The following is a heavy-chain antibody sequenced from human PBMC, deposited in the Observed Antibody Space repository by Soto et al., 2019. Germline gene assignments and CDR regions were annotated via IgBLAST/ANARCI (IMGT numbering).Heavy chain of an antibody. CDR3: VRRAPEDAFDI. CDR1: GGSIISGGYS. Sequence: KPSETLSLTCAVSGGSIISGGYSWSWIRQPPGKGLQWIGHIYEGGNTYYTPSLEGRVAISTDKSKNQFSLRLSSVTAADTAVYYCVRRAPEDAFDIWGQGTMVTV. CDR2: IYEGGNT. V-gene: IGHV4-30-2*01. J-gene: IGHJ3*02.